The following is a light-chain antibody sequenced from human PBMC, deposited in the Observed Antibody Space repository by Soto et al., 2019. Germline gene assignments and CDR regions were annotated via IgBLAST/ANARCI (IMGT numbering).Light chain of an antibody. CDR3: QQNYRTPYA. V-gene: IGKV1-39*01. CDR1: QTIGTY. Sequence: DIQMTQSPSSLSASVGDRVTITCRASQTIGTYLNSYQQKPGRAPKLLIYAASSLQSGVPSRFSGSGSGTDFTLTISSLQPEDFATYYCQQNYRTPYAFGQGTRLEIK. CDR2: AAS. J-gene: IGKJ2*01.